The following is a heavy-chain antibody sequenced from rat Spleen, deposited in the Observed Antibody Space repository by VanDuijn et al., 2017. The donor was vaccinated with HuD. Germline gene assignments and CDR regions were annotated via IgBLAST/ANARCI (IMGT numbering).Heavy chain of an antibody. V-gene: IGHV5-29*01. CDR2: ISYDGSSA. CDR3: ARQVLDY. J-gene: IGHJ2*01. CDR1: GFTFSDYY. Sequence: EVQLVESDGGLVQPGRSLKLSCAASGFTFSDYYMAWVRQAPTKGLEWVATISYDGSSAYYRDSVKGRFAISRNNAKSTLYLQMDSLRSEDTATYYCARQVLDYWGQGVMVTVSS.